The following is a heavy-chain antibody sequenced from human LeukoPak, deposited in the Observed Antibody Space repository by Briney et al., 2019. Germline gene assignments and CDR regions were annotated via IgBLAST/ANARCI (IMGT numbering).Heavy chain of an antibody. D-gene: IGHD4-17*01. Sequence: SETLSLTCTVSGGSISSYYWSWIRQPPGKGLEWIGYIYYSGSTYYNPSLKSRVTISVDTSKNQFSLKLSSVTAADTAVYYCARNYGDYFDYWGQGTLVTVSS. CDR1: GGSISSYY. V-gene: IGHV4-30-4*01. J-gene: IGHJ4*02. CDR2: IYYSGST. CDR3: ARNYGDYFDY.